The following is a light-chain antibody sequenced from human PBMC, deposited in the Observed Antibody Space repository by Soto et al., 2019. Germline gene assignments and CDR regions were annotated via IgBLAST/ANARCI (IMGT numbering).Light chain of an antibody. CDR1: QSLLHSNGYNY. V-gene: IGKV2-28*01. CDR2: LGS. CDR3: MQTRQTPFT. Sequence: DIVMTQSPLSLPVTPGEPASISCRSSQSLLHSNGYNYLDWYLQKPGQSPQLLIFLGSNRASGVPDRFSCSGSGTDFTQKSSRVEAEDVGVSYCMQTRQTPFTFGPGTKVDIK. J-gene: IGKJ3*01.